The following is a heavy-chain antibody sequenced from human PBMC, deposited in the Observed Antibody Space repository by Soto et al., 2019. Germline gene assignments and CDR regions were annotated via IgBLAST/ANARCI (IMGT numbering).Heavy chain of an antibody. CDR1: GFTFDDYA. CDR2: ISWNSGSI. V-gene: IGHV3-9*01. Sequence: EVQLVESGGGLVQPGRSLRLSCAASGFTFDDYAMHWVRQAPGKGLEWVSGISWNSGSIGYADSVKGRFTISRDNANNSLYLQMNSLRAEDTALYYCAKDKGSGWYGGAFDIWGPGTMVTVSS. CDR3: AKDKGSGWYGGAFDI. J-gene: IGHJ3*02. D-gene: IGHD6-19*01.